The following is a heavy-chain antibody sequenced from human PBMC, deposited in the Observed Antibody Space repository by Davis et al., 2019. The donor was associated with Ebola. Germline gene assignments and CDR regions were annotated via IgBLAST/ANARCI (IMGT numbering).Heavy chain of an antibody. V-gene: IGHV3-21*01. J-gene: IGHJ2*01. D-gene: IGHD5-12*01. CDR3: ARGQGGYGVWYFDL. Sequence: GESLKISCAASGFTFSYYSINWVRQAPGKGLEWVSSISRSSSYIYYSDSVKGRFTISRADAENSLYLQMNSLRAEDTAVYYCARGQGGYGVWYFDLWGRGTLVTVSS. CDR1: GFTFSYYS. CDR2: ISRSSSYI.